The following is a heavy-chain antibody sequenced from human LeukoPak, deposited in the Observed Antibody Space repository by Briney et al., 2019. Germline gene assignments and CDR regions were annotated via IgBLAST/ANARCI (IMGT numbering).Heavy chain of an antibody. Sequence: SETLSLTCTVSSAAISNYYWSWIRQPPGKGLEGIGYIAYSGSTNYNPSLKSRVSMSVRTSKNQFSLKLSSVTAADTAVYYCARSIAAAGTLLFFDYWGQGTLVTVSS. CDR1: SAAISNYY. D-gene: IGHD6-13*01. J-gene: IGHJ4*02. CDR2: IAYSGST. CDR3: ARSIAAAGTLLFFDY. V-gene: IGHV4-59*01.